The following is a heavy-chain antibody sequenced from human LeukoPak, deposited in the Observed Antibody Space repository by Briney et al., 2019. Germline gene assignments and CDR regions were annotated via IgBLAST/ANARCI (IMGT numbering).Heavy chain of an antibody. D-gene: IGHD3-22*01. CDR1: GFTFSSYA. J-gene: IGHJ4*02. CDR2: ISSNGVST. CDR3: ARGYYDSSGSLLY. Sequence: GGSLRLSCAASGFTFSSYAMHWVRQAPGKGLEYVSAISSNGVSTYYANSVKGRFTISRDNSKNTLYLQMGSLRAEDMAVYYCARGYYDSSGSLLYWGQGTLVTVSS. V-gene: IGHV3-64*01.